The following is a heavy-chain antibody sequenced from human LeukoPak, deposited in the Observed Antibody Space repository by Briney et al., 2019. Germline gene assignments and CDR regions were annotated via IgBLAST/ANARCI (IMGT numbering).Heavy chain of an antibody. D-gene: IGHD6-13*01. J-gene: IGHJ4*02. CDR2: IPYDGTYK. V-gene: IGHV3-30*18. Sequence: QSGGPLRSSCEALGFTLRSNGFPWFRKAPGKGLSWVPVIPYDGTYKYYAGSVRGRFTISRDDSKNTLHLQTNSLRAEDTAVYYCAKDRDSSWYSGCFDYWGQGTLVTVSS. CDR3: AKDRDSSWYSGCFDY. CDR1: GFTLRSNG.